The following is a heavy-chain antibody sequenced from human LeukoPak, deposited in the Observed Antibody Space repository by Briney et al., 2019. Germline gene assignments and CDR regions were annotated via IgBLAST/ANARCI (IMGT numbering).Heavy chain of an antibody. CDR3: ARTPYYYDSSGYSQEFDY. CDR1: GYTFTSYG. Sequence: GASVKVSCKASGYTFTSYGISWVRQAPGQGLEWMGWISAYNGNTNYAQKLQGRVTMTTDTSTSTAYMELRSLRSDDTAVYYCARTPYYYDSSGYSQEFDYWGQGTLVTVPS. D-gene: IGHD3-22*01. CDR2: ISAYNGNT. V-gene: IGHV1-18*01. J-gene: IGHJ4*02.